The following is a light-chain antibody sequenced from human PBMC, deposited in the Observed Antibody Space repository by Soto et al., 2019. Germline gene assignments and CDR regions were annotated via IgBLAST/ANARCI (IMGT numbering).Light chain of an antibody. Sequence: EMVLTKSPGTLCLSKGERATLSWGASQSVRSSFLAWYQQKPGQAPRLLIYDASNRATGIPARFSGSGSGTDFTLTISSLEPEDFAVYYCQQRTNWPPWTFGQGTKVDIK. CDR2: DAS. V-gene: IGKV3-11*01. J-gene: IGKJ1*01. CDR1: QSVRSSF. CDR3: QQRTNWPPWT.